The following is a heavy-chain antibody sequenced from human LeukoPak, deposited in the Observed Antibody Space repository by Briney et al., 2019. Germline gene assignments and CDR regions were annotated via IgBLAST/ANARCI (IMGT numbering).Heavy chain of an antibody. CDR3: ARDPRGITALVDYFDY. Sequence: PGGSLRLSCAASGFTFSDYYMSWIRQAPGKGLEWVSYISSSGSAIYYADSVKGRFTISRDNAKNSLYLQMSSLRVEETAVYYCARDPRGITALVDYFDYWGQGTLVTVSS. CDR2: ISSSGSAI. J-gene: IGHJ4*02. CDR1: GFTFSDYY. D-gene: IGHD5-18*01. V-gene: IGHV3-11*01.